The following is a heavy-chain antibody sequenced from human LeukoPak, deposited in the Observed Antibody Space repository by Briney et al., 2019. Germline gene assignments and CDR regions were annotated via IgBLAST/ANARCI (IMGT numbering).Heavy chain of an antibody. CDR1: GDSVSSNSAA. J-gene: IGHJ5*02. Sequence: SQTLSLTCALSGDSVSSNSAACNWIRQSPSRGLEWLGRTYYRSKWYSDYARAVKSRITTNPDTSKNQFHLQLNSVTPEDTAVYYCARDSSSGWYIPNTNWFDPWGQGTLVTVSS. CDR2: TYYRSKWYS. D-gene: IGHD6-19*01. CDR3: ARDSSSGWYIPNTNWFDP. V-gene: IGHV6-1*01.